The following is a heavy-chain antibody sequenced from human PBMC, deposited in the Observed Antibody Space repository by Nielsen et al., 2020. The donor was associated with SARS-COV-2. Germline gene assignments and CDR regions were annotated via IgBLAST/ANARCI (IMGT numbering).Heavy chain of an antibody. CDR2: ISSSSSYI. Sequence: GGSLRLSCAASAFTFSTYWMNWVRQAPGKGLEWVSSISSSSSYIYYADSVKGRFTISRDNAKNSLYLQMNSLRAEDTAVYYCARGGHDYSNYFSLSPYYYGMDVWGQGTTVTVSS. J-gene: IGHJ6*02. CDR1: AFTFSTYW. V-gene: IGHV3-21*01. D-gene: IGHD4-11*01. CDR3: ARGGHDYSNYFSLSPYYYGMDV.